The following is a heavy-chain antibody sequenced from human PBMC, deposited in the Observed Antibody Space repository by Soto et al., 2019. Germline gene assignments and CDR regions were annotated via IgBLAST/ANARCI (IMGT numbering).Heavy chain of an antibody. D-gene: IGHD6-25*01. V-gene: IGHV3-15*01. Sequence: EVQLVESGGGLVKPGGSLRLSCAASGFTFSNAWMSWVRQAPGKGLEWVGRIKSKTDGGTTDYAAPVKGRFTISRDDSKSTLYMEMSSLKTEDTAVYYCTTGVRAARRGGAFDIWGQGTMVTVSS. CDR3: TTGVRAARRGGAFDI. CDR2: IKSKTDGGTT. J-gene: IGHJ3*02. CDR1: GFTFSNAW.